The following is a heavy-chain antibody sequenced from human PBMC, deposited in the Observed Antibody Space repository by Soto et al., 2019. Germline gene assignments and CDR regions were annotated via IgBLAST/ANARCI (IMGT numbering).Heavy chain of an antibody. CDR2: ISGSSSNI. V-gene: IGHV3-48*01. Sequence: PGGSLRLSCAASGFSFSNYAMDWVRQAPGKGLEWVSYISGSSSNIRYADSVKGRFTISRDNAKSSVYLQMNSLRADDTAVYYCARDQGRGMDVWGQGTTVTVSS. CDR1: GFSFSNYA. CDR3: ARDQGRGMDV. J-gene: IGHJ6*02.